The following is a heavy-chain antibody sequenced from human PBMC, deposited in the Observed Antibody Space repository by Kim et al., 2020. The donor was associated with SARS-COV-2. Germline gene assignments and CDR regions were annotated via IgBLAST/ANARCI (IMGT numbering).Heavy chain of an antibody. D-gene: IGHD6-19*01. Sequence: SETLSLTCTVSGGSISSGGYYWSWIRQHPGKGLEWIGYIYYSGSTYDNPSLKSRVTISVDTSKNQFSLKLSSVTAADTAVYYCARDRFRIAVEDYGMDVWGQGTTVTVSS. CDR2: IYYSGST. V-gene: IGHV4-31*03. CDR3: ARDRFRIAVEDYGMDV. CDR1: GGSISSGGYY. J-gene: IGHJ6*02.